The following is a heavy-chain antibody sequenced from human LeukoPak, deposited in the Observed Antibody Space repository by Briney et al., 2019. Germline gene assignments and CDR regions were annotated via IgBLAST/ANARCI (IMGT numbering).Heavy chain of an antibody. D-gene: IGHD6-13*01. CDR3: ARDLVGSWQGGY. CDR1: GFTFSSYS. V-gene: IGHV3-21*01. Sequence: GGSLRLSCAASGFTFSSYSMNWVRQAPGKGLEWVSSISSSSSYIYYADSVKGRFTISRDNAKNSLYLQMNSLRAEDAAVYYCARDLVGSWQGGYWGQGTLVTVSS. J-gene: IGHJ4*02. CDR2: ISSSSSYI.